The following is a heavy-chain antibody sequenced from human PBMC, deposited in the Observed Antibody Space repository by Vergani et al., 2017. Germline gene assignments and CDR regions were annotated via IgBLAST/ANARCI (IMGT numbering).Heavy chain of an antibody. CDR3: ARGQLSYYDFWSGRKNWFDP. Sequence: QVQLQESGPGLVKPSETLSLTCTVSGGSFSGYYWSWIRQPPGKGLEWIGEINHSGSTNYNPSLKSRVTISVDTSKNQFSLKLSSVTAADTAVYYCARGQLSYYDFWSGRKNWFDPWGQGTLVTVSS. D-gene: IGHD3-3*01. J-gene: IGHJ5*02. CDR1: GGSFSGYY. CDR2: INHSGST. V-gene: IGHV4-34*10.